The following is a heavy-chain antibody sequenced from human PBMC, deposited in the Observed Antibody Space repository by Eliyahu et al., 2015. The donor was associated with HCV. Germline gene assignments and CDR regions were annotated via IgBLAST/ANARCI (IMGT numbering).Heavy chain of an antibody. CDR2: LSHSNGGA. J-gene: IGHJ4*02. V-gene: IGHV3-23*01. CDR3: ANSASGYHTIGWGRPCVD. D-gene: IGHD2-2*03. CDR1: XFXFSSDA. Sequence: EVQILESGGGLVQPGGSLRLXXXASXFXFSSDAXNWVRQAPGKGLEWVATLSHSNGGAYYADSVKGRFTISRDNSKNTVYLQMNSLRAEDTAVYYCANSASGYHTIGWGRPCVDWGQGTLVSVSS.